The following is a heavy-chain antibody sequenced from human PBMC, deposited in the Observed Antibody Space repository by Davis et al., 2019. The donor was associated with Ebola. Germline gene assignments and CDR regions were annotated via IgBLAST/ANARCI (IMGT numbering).Heavy chain of an antibody. V-gene: IGHV3-74*01. CDR2: IDTDGSIT. D-gene: IGHD3-22*01. CDR1: EFSFRSYW. J-gene: IGHJ4*02. CDR3: ARDPEPGVFYDSSGFYLDY. Sequence: PGGSLRLSCVASEFSFRSYWFHWVRQAPGKGLEWVSRIDTDGSITDYADSVRGRFTISRDNAKNTLFLQMNSLRGEDTAVYYCARDPEPGVFYDSSGFYLDYWGQGTLVTVSS.